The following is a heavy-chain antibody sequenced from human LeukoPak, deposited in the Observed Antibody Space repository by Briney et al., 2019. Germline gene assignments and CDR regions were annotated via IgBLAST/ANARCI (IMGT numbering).Heavy chain of an antibody. V-gene: IGHV3-23*01. CDR1: GFTFNTYV. D-gene: IGHD1-1*01. CDR2: IGGSGDTT. J-gene: IGHJ3*02. CDR3: AKGKNNWSGSDAFDI. Sequence: GGSLRLSCAASGFTFNTYVMNWVRQAPGRGLEWVSAIGGSGDTTYYADSVKGRFTVSRDNSKNTLYLQMNSLRAEDTAVYYCAKGKNNWSGSDAFDIWGQGTLVTVSS.